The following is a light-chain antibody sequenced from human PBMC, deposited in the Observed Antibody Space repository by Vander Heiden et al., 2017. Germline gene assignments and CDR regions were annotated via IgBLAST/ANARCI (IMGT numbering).Light chain of an antibody. CDR2: DAS. CDR3: QQRNNWPPWT. CDR1: QSVGSY. J-gene: IGKJ1*01. Sequence: EIVLTQSPGTLSLSPGERATLSCRASQSVGSYLAWYQQKPGQAPRLLIYDASKRAIGIPARFSGSGSGTDFTLTISSLEPEDFAVYYCQQRNNWPPWTFGQGTKVEIK. V-gene: IGKV3-11*01.